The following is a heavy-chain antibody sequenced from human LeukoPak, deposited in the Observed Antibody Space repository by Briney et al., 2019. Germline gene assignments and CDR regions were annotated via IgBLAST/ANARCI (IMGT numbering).Heavy chain of an antibody. CDR1: GYTLTELS. CDR2: FDPEDGET. Sequence: GASVKVSCKVSGYTLTELSMHWVRQAPGKGLGRMGGFDPEDGETIYAQKFQGRVTMTEDTSTDTAYMELSSLRSEDTAVYYCATGSPHYDSSGYSYFDYWGQGTLVTVSS. V-gene: IGHV1-24*01. J-gene: IGHJ4*02. CDR3: ATGSPHYDSSGYSYFDY. D-gene: IGHD3-22*01.